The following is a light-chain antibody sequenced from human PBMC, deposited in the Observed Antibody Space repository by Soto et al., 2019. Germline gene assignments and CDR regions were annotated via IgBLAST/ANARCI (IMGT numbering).Light chain of an antibody. J-gene: IGKJ2*01. CDR2: WAS. CDR1: QSVLYNSNNKNY. Sequence: DIVMTQSPDSLAVSLGERATINCRSSQSVLYNSNNKNYLAWYQQKPGQPPKLLIYWASTRESGVPERFSGSGSGTDFTLTISSLQAEDVAIYYCQQHYNPPPGYTFGQGTKLEIK. CDR3: QQHYNPPPGYT. V-gene: IGKV4-1*01.